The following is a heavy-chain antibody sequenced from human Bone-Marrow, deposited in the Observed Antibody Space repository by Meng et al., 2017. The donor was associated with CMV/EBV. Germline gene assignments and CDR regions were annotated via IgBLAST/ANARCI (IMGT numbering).Heavy chain of an antibody. CDR1: GYTFTSYD. D-gene: IGHD4-17*01. Sequence: ASVKVSCKASGYTFTSYDINWVRQATGQGLEWMGWMNPNSGNTGYAQKFQGRVTMTRNTSISTAYMELSSLRSEDTAVYYCARGGLETTVTSYYYGMDVWGQGNTVTFYS. V-gene: IGHV1-8*01. J-gene: IGHJ6*01. CDR3: ARGGLETTVTSYYYGMDV. CDR2: MNPNSGNT.